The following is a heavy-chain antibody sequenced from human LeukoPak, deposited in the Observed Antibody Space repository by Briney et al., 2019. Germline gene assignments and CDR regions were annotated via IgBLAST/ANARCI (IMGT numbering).Heavy chain of an antibody. CDR1: GYTFTGYY. V-gene: IGHV1-2*02. Sequence: ASVKVSCKASGYTFTGYYMHWVRQAPGQGLEWMGWINPNSGGTNYAQKFQGRVTMTRDTSISTAYMELSRLRSDDTAVHYCAREGSYDFWSEDYYYMDVWGKGTTVTVSS. CDR2: INPNSGGT. J-gene: IGHJ6*03. D-gene: IGHD3-3*01. CDR3: AREGSYDFWSEDYYYMDV.